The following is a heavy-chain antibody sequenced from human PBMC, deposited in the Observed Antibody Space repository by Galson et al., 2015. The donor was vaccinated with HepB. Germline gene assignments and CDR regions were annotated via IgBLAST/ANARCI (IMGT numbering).Heavy chain of an antibody. J-gene: IGHJ4*02. Sequence: FLGPSCAASGFTFRDSTMHWVRQASGEGVGWVWHIRSKADSYATAYAASLKGRFTISRDDSKNTAYLQMNSLKTEDTALYYCTRHLDTIEFWGQGTLVTVSS. CDR2: IRSKADSYAT. CDR1: GFTFRDST. CDR3: TRHLDTIEF. D-gene: IGHD5-18*01. V-gene: IGHV3-73*01.